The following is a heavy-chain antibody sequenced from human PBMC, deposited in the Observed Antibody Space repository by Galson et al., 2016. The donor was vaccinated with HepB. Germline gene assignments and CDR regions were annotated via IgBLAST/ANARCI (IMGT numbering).Heavy chain of an antibody. J-gene: IGHJ6*02. D-gene: IGHD3-3*01. CDR1: GFTFSSYG. V-gene: IGHV3-33*01. CDR2: IWYDGSNK. CDR3: TRDRGFWSGYSGASYCYGMDV. Sequence: SLRLSCAASGFTFSSYGMHWVRQAPGKGLEWVAVIWYDGSNKNYADSVKGRFTISRDTSRNTLYLQMNSLRAEDTAVYYCTRDRGFWSGYSGASYCYGMDVWGQGTTVTVSS.